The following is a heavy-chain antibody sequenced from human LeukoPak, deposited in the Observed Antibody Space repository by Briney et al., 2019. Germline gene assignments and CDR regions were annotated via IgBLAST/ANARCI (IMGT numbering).Heavy chain of an antibody. Sequence: SETLSLTCTVSGGSISSYYWSWIRQPPGKGLEWIGYISYSGSTNYNPSLKSRVTISVDTSKNQFSLKLSSVTAADTAVYYCARIMSVVRGVIISYGMDVWGQGTTVTVSS. D-gene: IGHD3-10*02. CDR2: ISYSGST. V-gene: IGHV4-59*01. CDR3: ARIMSVVRGVIISYGMDV. CDR1: GGSISSYY. J-gene: IGHJ6*02.